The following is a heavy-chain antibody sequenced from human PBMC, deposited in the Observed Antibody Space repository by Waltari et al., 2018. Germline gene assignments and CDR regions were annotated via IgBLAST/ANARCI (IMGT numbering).Heavy chain of an antibody. D-gene: IGHD2-15*01. J-gene: IGHJ6*02. CDR3: VRDGGNVVPL. Sequence: QVHLQESGPGLVKPSETLSLSCFVSGYSISSGFFWGWIRQAPGKGIGWIATISYSGASHYSPSLKRRVTIAADASKNLFSLKLTSVTAADTAMYYCVRDGGNVVPLWGLGTAVTVSS. V-gene: IGHV4-38-2*02. CDR2: ISYSGAS. CDR1: GYSISSGFF.